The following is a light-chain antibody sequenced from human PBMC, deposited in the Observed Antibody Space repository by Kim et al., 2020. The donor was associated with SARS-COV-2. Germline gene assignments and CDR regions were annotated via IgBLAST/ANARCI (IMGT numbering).Light chain of an antibody. J-gene: IGLJ2*01. CDR2: DVS. Sequence: GQSFTISCTGTSSDVGGYNYVSWYQQHPGNAPKLMIYDVSNRPSGVSNRFSGSKSGNTASLTISGLQAEDEADYYCSSYTSSSTLVFGGGTQLTVL. CDR1: SSDVGGYNY. CDR3: SSYTSSSTLV. V-gene: IGLV2-14*03.